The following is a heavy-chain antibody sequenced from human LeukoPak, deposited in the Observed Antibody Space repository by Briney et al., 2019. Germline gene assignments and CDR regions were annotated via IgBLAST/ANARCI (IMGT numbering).Heavy chain of an antibody. Sequence: GGSLRLSCAASGFTFSSYSMNWVRQAPGKGLEWVSSISSSSSYIYYADSVKGRFTISRDNAKNSLYLQMNSLRAEDTAVYYCARDNIPPGSVVVVAATGGHYYGMDVWGQGTLVTVSS. CDR1: GFTFSSYS. CDR2: ISSSSSYI. J-gene: IGHJ6*02. D-gene: IGHD2-15*01. CDR3: ARDNIPPGSVVVVAATGGHYYGMDV. V-gene: IGHV3-21*01.